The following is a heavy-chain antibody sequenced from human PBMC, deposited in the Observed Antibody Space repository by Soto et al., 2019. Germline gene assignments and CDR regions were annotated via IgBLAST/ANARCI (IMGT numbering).Heavy chain of an antibody. D-gene: IGHD1-7*01. CDR1: GGSISSSNW. CDR2: IYHSGST. V-gene: IGHV4-4*02. CDR3: ARYNWNYDSFYGMDV. Sequence: SETLSLTCAVSGGSISSSNWWSWVRQPPGKGLEWIGEIYHSGSTNYNPSLKGRVTISVDKSKNQFSLKLSSVTAADTAVYYCARYNWNYDSFYGMDVWGQGTTVTVSS. J-gene: IGHJ6*02.